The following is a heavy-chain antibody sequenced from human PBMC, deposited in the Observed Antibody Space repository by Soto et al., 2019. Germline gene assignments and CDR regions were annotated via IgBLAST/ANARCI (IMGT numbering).Heavy chain of an antibody. CDR2: ISSSGYI. V-gene: IGHV3-21*01. D-gene: IGHD2-15*01. J-gene: IGHJ6*02. CDR3: ARDCSGGSCYPGMDV. Sequence: RGSLRLSCAASGFNFNSYTINWFRQAPGKRLEWLSSISSSGYIFSTDSVRGRFTISRDNAKNSVYLQIHSLRAEDTAVYFCARDCSGGSCYPGMDVWGQGTTVTVSS. CDR1: GFNFNSYT.